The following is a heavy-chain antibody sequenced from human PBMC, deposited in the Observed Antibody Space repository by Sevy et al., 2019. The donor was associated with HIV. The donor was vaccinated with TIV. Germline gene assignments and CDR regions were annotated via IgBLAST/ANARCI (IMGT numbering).Heavy chain of an antibody. CDR2: IIPMLGTA. D-gene: IGHD6-13*01. CDR3: ARSISWYASFDY. Sequence: ASVKVSCKASGRTFNNYAISWVRQAPGQGLEWMGGIIPMLGTAYYVQKFQDRVTITADESTSTAYMELSSLRPEDTAVYYCARSISWYASFDYWGQGTLVTVSS. V-gene: IGHV1-69*13. J-gene: IGHJ4*02. CDR1: GRTFNNYA.